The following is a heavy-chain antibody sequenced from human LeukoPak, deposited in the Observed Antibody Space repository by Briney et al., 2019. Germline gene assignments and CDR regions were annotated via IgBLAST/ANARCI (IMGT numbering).Heavy chain of an antibody. CDR1: GYTFIGYY. Sequence: GASVKVSCKASGYTFIGYYMHWVRQAPGQGLEWMGWINPNSGGTNYAQKFQGRVTMTRDTSISTAYMELSRLRSDDTAVYYCARDYGDYVGYFDYWGQGTLVTVSS. D-gene: IGHD4-17*01. J-gene: IGHJ4*02. V-gene: IGHV1-2*02. CDR3: ARDYGDYVGYFDY. CDR2: INPNSGGT.